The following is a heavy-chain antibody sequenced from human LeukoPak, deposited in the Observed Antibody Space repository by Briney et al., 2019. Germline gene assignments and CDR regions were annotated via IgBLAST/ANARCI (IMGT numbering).Heavy chain of an antibody. J-gene: IGHJ3*02. CDR3: ARAGQWFSHAYDI. CDR2: IGTAGDT. CDR1: GFIVSIFD. Sequence: PGGSLRLSCAASGFIVSIFDMHWVRQVPGKGLEWVSGIGTAGDTHYPDSVKGRFHISRGNAKNSFYLQMNSLRVGDTAVYYCARAGQWFSHAYDIWGQGTTVTVSS. D-gene: IGHD3-10*01. V-gene: IGHV3-13*01.